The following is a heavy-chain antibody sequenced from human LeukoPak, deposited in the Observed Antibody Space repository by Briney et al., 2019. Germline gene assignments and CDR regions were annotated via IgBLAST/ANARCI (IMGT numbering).Heavy chain of an antibody. CDR2: INTNTGNP. CDR3: ASFFLGFGSYGEVPYDAFDI. CDR1: GYTFTSYA. V-gene: IGHV7-4-1*02. J-gene: IGHJ3*02. Sequence: ASVKDSCKASGYTFTSYAMNWVRQAPGQGLEWMGWINTNTGNPTYAQGFTGRFVFSLDTSVSTAYLQISSLKAEDTAVYYCASFFLGFGSYGEVPYDAFDIWGQGTMVTVSS. D-gene: IGHD3-16*01.